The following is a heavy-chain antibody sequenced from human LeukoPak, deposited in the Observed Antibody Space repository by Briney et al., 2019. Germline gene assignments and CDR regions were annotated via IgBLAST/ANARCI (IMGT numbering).Heavy chain of an antibody. V-gene: IGHV4-4*08. Sequence: SETLSLTCTVSDDSITIYYWTWIRQPPGKGLEWIGYIDHTGSTNYNPSLNSRVTISRDTSKNQFSLKLSSVTAADTAVYYCAREGRRGYSYGRGAFDIWGQGTMVTVSS. D-gene: IGHD5-18*01. J-gene: IGHJ3*02. CDR3: AREGRRGYSYGRGAFDI. CDR2: IDHTGST. CDR1: DDSITIYY.